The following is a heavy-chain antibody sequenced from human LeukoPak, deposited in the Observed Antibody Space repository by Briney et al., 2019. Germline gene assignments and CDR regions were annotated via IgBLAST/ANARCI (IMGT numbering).Heavy chain of an antibody. CDR3: TTDEDWNYARKDV. V-gene: IGHV3-15*04. D-gene: IGHD1-7*01. Sequence: GGSLRLSCAASGFTFNYAWMSWVRQVPGKGLEWAGRTVSEIDGGTTDYAAPVKGRFTISRDDSKSTLYLQMNSLKIEDTAVYYCTTDEDWNYARKDVWGQGATVIVSS. J-gene: IGHJ6*02. CDR1: GFTFNYAW. CDR2: TVSEIDGGTT.